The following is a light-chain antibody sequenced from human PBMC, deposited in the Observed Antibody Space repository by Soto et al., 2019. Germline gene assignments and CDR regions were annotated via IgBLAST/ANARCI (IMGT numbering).Light chain of an antibody. CDR2: KVA. CDR1: LSPLYSDGNTY. V-gene: IGKV2-30*01. J-gene: IGKJ2*01. CDR3: MQGTHWQYT. Sequence: DVVMTQSPLSLPVTLGQPAAISCRSSLSPLYSDGNTYLNWFQLRPGQSPRRLIYKVANRDSGEPDRFSGSGSGTDFTLIISRVYDEDVAVYIIMQGTHWQYTFGQGTKLEI.